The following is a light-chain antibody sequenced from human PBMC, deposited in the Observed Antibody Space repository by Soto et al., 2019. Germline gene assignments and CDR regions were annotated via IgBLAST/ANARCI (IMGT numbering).Light chain of an antibody. CDR3: QHYGDSPT. CDR1: QSVNNNF. Sequence: EIVLTQSPGTLSLSPGERATLSCRTSQSVNNNFLAWYQHKPSQAPRLLISRTSNRATGVPDRFSGGGSGTDFTLTITRLEPEDFAVYSCQHYGDSPTFGQGTKLQI. CDR2: RTS. V-gene: IGKV3-20*01. J-gene: IGKJ2*01.